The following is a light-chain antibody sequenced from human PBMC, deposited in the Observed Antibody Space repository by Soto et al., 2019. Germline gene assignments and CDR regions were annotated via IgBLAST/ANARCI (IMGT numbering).Light chain of an antibody. Sequence: EIVLTQSPGSLSLSPGERATLSCRASQSVSSKYLGWYQQKPGQAPRLLIYGASSRATGIPDRFSGSGSGTDFTLTISRLEPEDFAVYYCHQYDSWTFGQGTKVDIK. CDR1: QSVSSKY. J-gene: IGKJ1*01. CDR2: GAS. V-gene: IGKV3-20*01. CDR3: HQYDSWT.